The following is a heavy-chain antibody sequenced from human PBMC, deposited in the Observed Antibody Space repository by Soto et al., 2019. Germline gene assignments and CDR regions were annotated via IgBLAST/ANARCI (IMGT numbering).Heavy chain of an antibody. Sequence: QVQLVQSGAEVKKPGASVTVSCKTSGYTFSNYGINWVRQAPGQGLEWTGWISGYNGNTNYAQTVQGRVTMTTDTSTGTVYMELRSLKSDDTAIYYCSRFIMVGGWFDPNYYRGMDVWGQGTTVTVSS. CDR1: GYTFSNYG. J-gene: IGHJ6*02. CDR3: SRFIMVGGWFDPNYYRGMDV. CDR2: ISGYNGNT. V-gene: IGHV1-18*01. D-gene: IGHD6-19*01.